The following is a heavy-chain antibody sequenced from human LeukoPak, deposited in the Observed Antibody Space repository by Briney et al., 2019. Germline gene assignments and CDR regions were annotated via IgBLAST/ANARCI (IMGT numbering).Heavy chain of an antibody. Sequence: PSETLSLTCTVSGGSISSYYWSWIRQPPGKGLEWIGYIYYSGNTNYNPSLKSRVTISVDTSKNQFSLKLSSVTAADTAVYYCARDISSNWFDPWGQGTLVTVSS. D-gene: IGHD2-2*01. CDR2: IYYSGNT. CDR3: ARDISSNWFDP. V-gene: IGHV4-59*01. CDR1: GGSISSYY. J-gene: IGHJ5*02.